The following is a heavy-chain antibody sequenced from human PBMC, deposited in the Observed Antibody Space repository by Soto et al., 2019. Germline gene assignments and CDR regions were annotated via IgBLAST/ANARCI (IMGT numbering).Heavy chain of an antibody. CDR1: GFTFSSYA. Sequence: GGSLRLSCAASGFTFSSYAMSWVRQAPGKGPEWVSAISGSGGSTYYADSVKGRFTISRDNSKNTLYLQMNSLRAEDTAVYYCAKDFFSITGTPSVDYWGQGTLVTVSS. CDR2: ISGSGGST. D-gene: IGHD1-20*01. V-gene: IGHV3-23*01. CDR3: AKDFFSITGTPSVDY. J-gene: IGHJ4*02.